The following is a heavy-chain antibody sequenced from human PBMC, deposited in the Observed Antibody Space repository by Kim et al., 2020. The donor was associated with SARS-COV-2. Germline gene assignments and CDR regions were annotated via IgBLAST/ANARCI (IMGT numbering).Heavy chain of an antibody. D-gene: IGHD6-13*01. CDR3: ARGNGNLRGQQLVRFFRFPFDY. V-gene: IGHV4-34*01. J-gene: IGHJ4*02. CDR1: GGSFSGYY. Sequence: SETLSLTCAVYGGSFSGYYWSWIRQPPGKGLEWIGEINHSGSTNYNPSLKSRVTISVDTSKNQFSLKLSSVTAADTAVYYCARGNGNLRGQQLVRFFRFPFDYWGQGTLVTVSS. CDR2: INHSGST.